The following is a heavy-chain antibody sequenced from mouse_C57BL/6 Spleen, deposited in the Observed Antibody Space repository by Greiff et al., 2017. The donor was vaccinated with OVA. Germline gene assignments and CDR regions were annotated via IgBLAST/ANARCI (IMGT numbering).Heavy chain of an antibody. V-gene: IGHV14-4*01. Sequence: VQLQQSGAELVRPGASVKLSCTASGFNIKDYYMHWVKQRPEQGLEWIGWIDPENGDTEYASKFQGKATITADTSSNTAYLQLSSLTSEDTAVYYCTTSEGYWDYWGQGTTLTVSS. CDR3: TTSEGYWDY. CDR1: GFNIKDYY. J-gene: IGHJ2*01. D-gene: IGHD2-3*01. CDR2: IDPENGDT.